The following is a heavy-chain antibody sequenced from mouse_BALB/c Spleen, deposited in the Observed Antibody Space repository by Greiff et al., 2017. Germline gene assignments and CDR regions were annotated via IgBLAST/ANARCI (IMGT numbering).Heavy chain of an antibody. D-gene: IGHD1-1*01. J-gene: IGHJ2*01. CDR2: ISSGGSYT. Sequence: EVNVVESGGGLVKPGGSLKLSCAASGFTFSSYTMSWVRQTPEKRLEWVATISSGGSYTYYPDSVKGRFTISRDNAKNTLYLQMSSLKSEDTAMYYCTRGGGNSYSWSYWGQGTTLTVSS. CDR3: TRGGGNSYSWSY. V-gene: IGHV5-6-4*01. CDR1: GFTFSSYT.